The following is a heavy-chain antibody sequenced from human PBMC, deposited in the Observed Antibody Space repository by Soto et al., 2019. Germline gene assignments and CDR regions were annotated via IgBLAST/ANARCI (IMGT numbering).Heavy chain of an antibody. D-gene: IGHD3-22*01. J-gene: IGHJ3*02. CDR2: IWYDGSNK. Sequence: GGSLRLSCAASGFTFSSYGMHWVRQAPGKGLEWVAVIWYDGSNKYYADSVKGRFTISRDNSKNTLYLQMNSLRAEDTAVYYCARQMQVYYYDSSGSNRGDAFDIWGQGTMVTVSS. V-gene: IGHV3-33*01. CDR3: ARQMQVYYYDSSGSNRGDAFDI. CDR1: GFTFSSYG.